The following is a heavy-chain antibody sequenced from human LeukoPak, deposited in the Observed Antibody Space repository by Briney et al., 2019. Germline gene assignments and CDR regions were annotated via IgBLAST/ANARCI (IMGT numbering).Heavy chain of an antibody. CDR1: GYTFTGYH. CDR2: FNPNSGGT. CDR3: ARGTSSGNSNWFDP. J-gene: IGHJ5*02. D-gene: IGHD4-23*01. V-gene: IGHV1-2*06. Sequence: GASVKVSCKASGYTFTGYHMHWVRQAPGQGLEWMGRFNPNSGGTNYAQKFQDRVTMTRDTSISTAYMELSRLRSDDTALYYCARGTSSGNSNWFDPWGQGTLVTVSS.